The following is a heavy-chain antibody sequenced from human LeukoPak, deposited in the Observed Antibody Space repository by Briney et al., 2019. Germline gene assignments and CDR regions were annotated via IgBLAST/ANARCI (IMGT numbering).Heavy chain of an antibody. Sequence: GGSLRLSCAASGFTFSSYSMNWVRQAPGKGLEWVSSISSSSSYIYYADSVKGRFTISRDNAKNSLYLQMNSLRAEDTAVYYCAKDLKWRRLGSLAAFDIWGQGTMVTVSS. CDR2: ISSSSSYI. V-gene: IGHV3-21*01. D-gene: IGHD2-21*01. J-gene: IGHJ3*02. CDR1: GFTFSSYS. CDR3: AKDLKWRRLGSLAAFDI.